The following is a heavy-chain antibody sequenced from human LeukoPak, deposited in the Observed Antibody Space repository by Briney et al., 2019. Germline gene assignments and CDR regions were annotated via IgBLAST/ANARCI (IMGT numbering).Heavy chain of an antibody. Sequence: ASVKLSCTASGYTFTSYDINWVRQAPGPGLGRRGWMNPNSGNTGYAQKFPGRVTMTRNTSISTTYMELSILRSEDTAVYYCASALPSKVTFYYGMDVWGQGTTVTVSS. CDR2: MNPNSGNT. CDR3: ASALPSKVTFYYGMDV. D-gene: IGHD4-11*01. CDR1: GYTFTSYD. V-gene: IGHV1-8*01. J-gene: IGHJ6*02.